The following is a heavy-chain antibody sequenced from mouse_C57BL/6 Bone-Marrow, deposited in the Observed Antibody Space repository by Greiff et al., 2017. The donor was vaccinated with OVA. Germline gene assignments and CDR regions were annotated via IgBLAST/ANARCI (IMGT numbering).Heavy chain of an antibody. CDR2: ISSGSSTI. CDR3: ARDYGSSPDY. Sequence: DVKLVESGGGLVKPGGSLKLSCAASGFTFSDYGMHWVRQAPVKGLEWVAYISSGSSTIYYADTVKGRFTISRDNAKNTLFLQMTSLRSEDTAMYYCARDYGSSPDYWGQGTTLTVSS. V-gene: IGHV5-17*01. D-gene: IGHD1-1*01. J-gene: IGHJ2*01. CDR1: GFTFSDYG.